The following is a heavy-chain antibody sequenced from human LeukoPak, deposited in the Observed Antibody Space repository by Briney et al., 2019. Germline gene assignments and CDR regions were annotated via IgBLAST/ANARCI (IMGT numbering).Heavy chain of an antibody. CDR1: GGSISSSSYY. D-gene: IGHD2-2*01. CDR2: IYYSGST. J-gene: IGHJ5*02. CDR3: ARHGLRYCSSTSCYPLNWFDP. Sequence: SETLSLTCTVPGGSISSSSYYWGWIRQPPGKGLEWIRSIYYSGSTYYNPSLKSRVTISVDTSKNQFSLKLSSVTAADTAVYYCARHGLRYCSSTSCYPLNWFDPWGQGTLVTVSS. V-gene: IGHV4-39*01.